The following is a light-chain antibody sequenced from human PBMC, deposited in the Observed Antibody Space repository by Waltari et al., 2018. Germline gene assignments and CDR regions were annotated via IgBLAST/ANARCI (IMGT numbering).Light chain of an antibody. CDR3: QTWGTGIRV. CDR2: LNSDGTH. CDR1: SGHRNAS. Sequence: LMLPQSPSASASLGASVKITSTLSSGHRNASITVQQQQPEKGPRYLIKLNSDGTHNKGDGITDRFSGSSSGAERYLTISSLQSEDEADYYCQTWGTGIRVFGGGTKLTVL. V-gene: IGLV4-69*01. J-gene: IGLJ3*02.